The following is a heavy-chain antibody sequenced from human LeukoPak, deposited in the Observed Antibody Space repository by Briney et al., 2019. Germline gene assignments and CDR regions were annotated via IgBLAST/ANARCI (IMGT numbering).Heavy chain of an antibody. V-gene: IGHV3-30*02. CDR1: GFPFSSYG. CDR2: IWYDGSNK. D-gene: IGHD5-24*01. CDR3: AKDGQMATITTHFDY. Sequence: GGSLRLSFAASGFPFSSYGMHWVRPAPGKGLEWVAVIWYDGSNKYYADSVKGRFTISRDNSKNTLYLQMNSLRAEDTAVYYCAKDGQMATITTHFDYWGQGTLVTVSS. J-gene: IGHJ4*02.